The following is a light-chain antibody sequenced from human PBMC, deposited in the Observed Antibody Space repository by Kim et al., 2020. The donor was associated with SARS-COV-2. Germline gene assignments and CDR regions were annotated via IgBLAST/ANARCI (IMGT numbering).Light chain of an antibody. Sequence: GTVTLPCASSSDAVTSGFYANWLQQKPGQAPRSLIYNTGDRHSWTPARFSGSLLGDKAALTLSGVQPEDEADYYCLLYYDGSHLGVFGGGTQLTVL. CDR2: NTG. CDR1: SDAVTSGFY. J-gene: IGLJ3*02. V-gene: IGLV7-43*01. CDR3: LLYYDGSHLGV.